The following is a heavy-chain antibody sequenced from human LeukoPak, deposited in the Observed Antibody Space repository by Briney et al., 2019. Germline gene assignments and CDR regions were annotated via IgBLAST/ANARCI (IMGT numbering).Heavy chain of an antibody. V-gene: IGHV4-59*01. CDR1: GGSISSYY. Sequence: VKPSETLSLTCTVSGGSISSYYWSWIRQPPGKGLEWIGYIYYSGSTNYNPSLKSRVTISVDTSKNQFSLKLSSVTAADTAVYYCARTRLETDEFYFDYWGQGTLVTVS. CDR2: IYYSGST. CDR3: ARTRLETDEFYFDY. J-gene: IGHJ4*02. D-gene: IGHD3-10*01.